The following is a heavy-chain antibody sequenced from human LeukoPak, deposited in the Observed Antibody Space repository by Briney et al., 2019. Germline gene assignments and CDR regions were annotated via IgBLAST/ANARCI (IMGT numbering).Heavy chain of an antibody. V-gene: IGHV3-30-3*01. D-gene: IGHD2-15*01. J-gene: IGHJ3*02. Sequence: PGGSLRLSCAASGLTVSSCYMSWVRQAPGKGLEWVAVISYDGSNKYYADSVKGRFTISRDNSKNTLYLQMNSLRAEDTAVYYCARARGEICSGGSCYSNDAFDIWGQGTMVTVSS. CDR1: GLTVSSCY. CDR3: ARARGEICSGGSCYSNDAFDI. CDR2: ISYDGSNK.